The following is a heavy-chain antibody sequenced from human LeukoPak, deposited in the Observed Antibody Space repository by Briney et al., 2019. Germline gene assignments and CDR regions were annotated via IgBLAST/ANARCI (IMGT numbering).Heavy chain of an antibody. V-gene: IGHV4-39*01. CDR1: GGSISSSSYY. D-gene: IGHD3-9*01. Sequence: SETLSLTCTVSGGSISSSSYYWGWIRQPPGKGLEWIGSIYYSGSTYYNPSLKSRVTISVDTSKNQFSLKLSSVTAADTAVYYCARHRIARYYDTLTGAFDIWGQGTMVTASS. CDR3: ARHRIARYYDTLTGAFDI. J-gene: IGHJ3*02. CDR2: IYYSGST.